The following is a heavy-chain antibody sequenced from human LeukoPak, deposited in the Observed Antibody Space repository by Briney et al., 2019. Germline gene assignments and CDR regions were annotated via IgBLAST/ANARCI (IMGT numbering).Heavy chain of an antibody. CDR3: ARGSNSGSYERIELDY. J-gene: IGHJ4*02. CDR1: GYTFTGYY. CDR2: INPNSGGT. V-gene: IGHV1-2*06. Sequence: ASVKVSCKASGYTFTGYYMRWVRQAPGQGLEWMGRINPNSGGTNYAQKFQGRVTMTRDTSISTAYMELSRLRSDDTAVYYCARGSNSGSYERIELDYWGQGTLVTVSS. D-gene: IGHD1-26*01.